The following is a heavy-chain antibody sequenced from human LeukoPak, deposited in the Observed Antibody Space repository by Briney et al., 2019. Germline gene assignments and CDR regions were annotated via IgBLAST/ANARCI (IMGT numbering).Heavy chain of an antibody. D-gene: IGHD1-1*01. V-gene: IGHV1-24*01. CDR3: ATGKRSNDAFDI. CDR1: GYTLTELS. Sequence: ASVKVSCKVSGYTLTELSMHWVRQAPGKGLEWMGNFDPGDAETIYAQKFQGRLTMTEDRSTDTAYMELSSLRSEDTAVYYCATGKRSNDAFDIWGKGTLVTVSS. J-gene: IGHJ3*02. CDR2: FDPGDAET.